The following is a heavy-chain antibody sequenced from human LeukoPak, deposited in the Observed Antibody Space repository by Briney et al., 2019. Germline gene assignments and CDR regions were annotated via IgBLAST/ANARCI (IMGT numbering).Heavy chain of an antibody. V-gene: IGHV3-23*01. CDR3: AKTRAGNSSGRDPGWPMDY. Sequence: PGGSLRLSCAASGFTFGSYAIYWVRQAPGKGPEWVSGISGSGGITYFVDSVKGRFIISRDNSKNTVYLQINNLRAEDTALYYCAKTRAGNSSGRDPGWPMDYWGQGTLVTVSS. CDR1: GFTFGSYA. J-gene: IGHJ4*02. D-gene: IGHD3-22*01. CDR2: ISGSGGIT.